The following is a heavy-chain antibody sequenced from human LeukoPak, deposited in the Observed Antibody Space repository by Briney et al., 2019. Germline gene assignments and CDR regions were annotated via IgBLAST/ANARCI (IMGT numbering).Heavy chain of an antibody. D-gene: IGHD3-10*01. J-gene: IGHJ6*02. V-gene: IGHV4-59*12. CDR2: IYYSGST. Sequence: SETLSLTCTVSGGSISSYYWSWIRQPPGKGLEWIGYIYYSGSTNYNPSLKSRVTISVDTSKNQFSLKLSSVTAADTAVYYCARDLKIWFGEPQSLYYYYGMDVWGQGTTVTVSS. CDR3: ARDLKIWFGEPQSLYYYYGMDV. CDR1: GGSISSYY.